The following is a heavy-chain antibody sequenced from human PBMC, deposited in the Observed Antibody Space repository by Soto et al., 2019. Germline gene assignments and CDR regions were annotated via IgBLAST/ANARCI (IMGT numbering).Heavy chain of an antibody. CDR3: ASVYDPTVDI. V-gene: IGHV5-51*01. D-gene: IGHD3-22*01. CDR2: IYPGDSDT. J-gene: IGHJ3*02. Sequence: GESLKISCKGSGYSFTSYWIGWVRQMPGKGLEWMGIIYPGDSDTRYSPSFQGQVTISRDNSKNTLYLQMNSLRAEDTAVYYCASVYDPTVDIWGQGTMVTVS. CDR1: GYSFTSYW.